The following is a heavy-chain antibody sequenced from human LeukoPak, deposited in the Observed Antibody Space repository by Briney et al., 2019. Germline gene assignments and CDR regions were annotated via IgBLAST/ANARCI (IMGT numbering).Heavy chain of an antibody. Sequence: SETLSLTCTVSGGSISSYYWSWVRQPPGKGLEWIGYIYYSGSTNYNPSLKSRVTISVDTSKNQFSLKLSSVTAADTAVYYCARYHSGSYYTSWFDLWGQGTLVTVSS. CDR1: GGSISSYY. V-gene: IGHV4-59*01. J-gene: IGHJ5*02. D-gene: IGHD3-10*01. CDR2: IYYSGST. CDR3: ARYHSGSYYTSWFDL.